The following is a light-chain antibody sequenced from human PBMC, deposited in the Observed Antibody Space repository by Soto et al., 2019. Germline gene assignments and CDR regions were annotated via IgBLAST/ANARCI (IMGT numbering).Light chain of an antibody. Sequence: DIQMTQSPSTLSASVGDRVTITCRASQSISGWLAWYQQKPGKAPKVLIYDASSLESGVPSRFSGSGSGTEFTLTISSLQPDDFATYYCQQYNYYRPTFGQGTKVHIK. CDR1: QSISGW. J-gene: IGKJ1*01. CDR3: QQYNYYRPT. V-gene: IGKV1-5*01. CDR2: DAS.